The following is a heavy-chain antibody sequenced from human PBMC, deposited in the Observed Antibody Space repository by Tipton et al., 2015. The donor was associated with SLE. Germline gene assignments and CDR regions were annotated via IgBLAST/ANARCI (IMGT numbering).Heavy chain of an antibody. V-gene: IGHV3-49*04. CDR3: TRDPVKDDRSGYFPLDY. J-gene: IGHJ4*02. D-gene: IGHD3-22*01. CDR1: GFTFVDYG. Sequence: SLRLSCTTSGFTFVDYGLSWVRQPPGKGLEGVGCIRATPYGATTEYAASVKGRFTILREDSGGIAYLQMNSLKTEDTAMYYCTRDPVKDDRSGYFPLDYWGQGTLVTVSS. CDR2: IRATPYGATT.